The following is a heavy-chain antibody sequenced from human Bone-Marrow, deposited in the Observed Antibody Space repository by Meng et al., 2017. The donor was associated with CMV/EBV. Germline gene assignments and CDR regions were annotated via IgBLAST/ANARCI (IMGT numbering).Heavy chain of an antibody. J-gene: IGHJ5*02. V-gene: IGHV1-8*01. CDR1: GYTFPSYD. D-gene: IGHD6-13*01. Sequence: ASVNVSCKPSGYTFPSYDINWVRQATGQGLEWMGWMNPNSGNTGYAQKFQGRVTMTRNTSISTAYMELSSLRSEDTAVYYCARALIGGAAAGSRSWGQGTLVTVSS. CDR3: ARALIGGAAAGSRS. CDR2: MNPNSGNT.